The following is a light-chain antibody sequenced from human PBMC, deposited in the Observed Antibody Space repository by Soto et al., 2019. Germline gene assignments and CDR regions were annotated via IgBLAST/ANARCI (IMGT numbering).Light chain of an antibody. V-gene: IGKV1-5*03. CDR3: QHGNSYSDP. Sequence: DIQMTQSPSTLSGSVGDRVTITCRASQTISSWLAWYQQKPGKAPKLLIYKASTVKSGVPSRFSGSGSGTEFTITIGSLQPDDFATYYCQHGNSYSDPFGQGTKVDIK. J-gene: IGKJ1*01. CDR1: QTISSW. CDR2: KAS.